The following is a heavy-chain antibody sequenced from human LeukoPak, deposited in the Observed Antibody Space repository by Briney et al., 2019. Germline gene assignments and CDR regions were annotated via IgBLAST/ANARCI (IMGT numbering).Heavy chain of an antibody. CDR1: GGSISSYY. D-gene: IGHD1-26*01. V-gene: IGHV4-59*12. CDR3: ARGGRVGAIDYYYYYMDV. J-gene: IGHJ6*03. Sequence: SETLSLTCTVSGGSISSYYWSWIRQPPGKGLEWIGYIYYSGSTNYNPSLKSRVTISVDTSKNQFSLKLSSVTAAETAVYFCARGGRVGAIDYYYYYMDVWGKGTTVTISS. CDR2: IYYSGST.